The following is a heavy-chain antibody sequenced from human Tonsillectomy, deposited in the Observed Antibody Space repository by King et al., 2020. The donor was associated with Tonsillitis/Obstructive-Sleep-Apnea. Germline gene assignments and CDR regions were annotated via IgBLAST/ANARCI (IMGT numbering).Heavy chain of an antibody. CDR3: ARVIRANYRKSGYYYVYY. CDR1: GLTVTDNY. Sequence: DVQLVESGGGLMQPGGSLRLSCAASGLTVTDNYMSWVRQAPGKGLEWVSIIYSGGSTYYSDSVRGRFTISRDISKNTVYLQMSRLRAEDTAVYYWARVIRANYRKSGYYYVYYGGQGTLVTGSA. CDR2: IYSGGST. J-gene: IGHJ4*02. D-gene: IGHD3-3*01. V-gene: IGHV3-53*01.